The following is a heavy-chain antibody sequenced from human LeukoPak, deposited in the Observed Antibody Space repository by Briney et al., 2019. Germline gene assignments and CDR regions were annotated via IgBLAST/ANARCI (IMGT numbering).Heavy chain of an antibody. CDR1: GFTFSSYA. J-gene: IGHJ4*02. D-gene: IGHD1-26*01. CDR3: AKDSVGIVGATVSY. CDR2: IYSGGST. V-gene: IGHV3-23*03. Sequence: GGSLRLSCAASGFTFSSYAMSWVRQAPGKGLEWVSVIYSGGSTYYADSVKGRFTISRDNSKNTLYLQMNSLRAEDTAVYYCAKDSVGIVGATVSYWGQGTLVTVSS.